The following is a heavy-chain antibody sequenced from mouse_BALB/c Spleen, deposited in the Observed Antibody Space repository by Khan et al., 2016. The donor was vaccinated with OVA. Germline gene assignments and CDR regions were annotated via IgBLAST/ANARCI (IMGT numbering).Heavy chain of an antibody. Sequence: EVQGVESGGDLVKPGGSLKLSCAASGFPFSSYSMSWVRQTPDKRLEWVATISSGGDYTYYPDSVQGRFTISRDTAKNTLYLQMSSLRSEDTAMYYCASHLTGSFAYWGQGTLVTVSA. D-gene: IGHD4-1*01. V-gene: IGHV5-6*01. CDR1: GFPFSSYS. CDR2: ISSGGDYT. J-gene: IGHJ3*01. CDR3: ASHLTGSFAY.